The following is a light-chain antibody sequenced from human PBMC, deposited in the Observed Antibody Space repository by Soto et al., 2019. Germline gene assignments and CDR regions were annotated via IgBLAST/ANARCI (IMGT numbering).Light chain of an antibody. Sequence: EIVLTQSPGTLSLSPGERATLSCRASQSVSSSFLAWYQQKPGQAPRLLIYGASSRATGIPDRFSGSGSGTDFTLTISRLEPEDFATYYCQHYNSYPITFGQGTRLEIK. V-gene: IGKV3-20*01. CDR1: QSVSSSF. CDR3: QHYNSYPIT. J-gene: IGKJ5*01. CDR2: GAS.